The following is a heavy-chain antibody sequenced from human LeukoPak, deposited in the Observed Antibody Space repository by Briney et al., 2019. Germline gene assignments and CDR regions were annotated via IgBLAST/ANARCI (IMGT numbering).Heavy chain of an antibody. J-gene: IGHJ4*02. CDR1: DGSISSYY. V-gene: IGHV4-59*08. Sequence: PSETLSLTCSVSDGSISSYYWSWIRQPPGRGLEWIGYVYYTGSTNYNPSLKSRVTISVDTSKNQFSLKLSSVTAADTAVYYCARHPSFGMVIESWGQGTLATVSS. D-gene: IGHD3-3*01. CDR2: VYYTGST. CDR3: ARHPSFGMVIES.